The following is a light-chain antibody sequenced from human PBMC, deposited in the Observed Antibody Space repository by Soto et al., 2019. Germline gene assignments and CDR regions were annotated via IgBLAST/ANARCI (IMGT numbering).Light chain of an antibody. CDR2: DAS. J-gene: IGKJ5*01. V-gene: IGKV3D-20*02. CDR3: KQRNNWPPSIT. CDR1: RSVSSSY. Sequence: EIVLTQSPGTLSLSPGERATLSCRASRSVSSSYLAWYQQKPGQAPRLLIYDASDRATGIPARFSGSGSETDFTLTISSLEPDDFAVYYCKQRNNWPPSITFGQGTRLEIK.